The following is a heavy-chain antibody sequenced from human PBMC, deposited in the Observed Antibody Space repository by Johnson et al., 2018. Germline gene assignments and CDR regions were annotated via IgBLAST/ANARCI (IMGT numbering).Heavy chain of an antibody. D-gene: IGHD2-8*01. CDR1: GFIVQTKY. V-gene: IGHV3-53*01. Sequence: VQLQESGGGLIQXGGSLRLSCAASGFIVQTKYMSWVRQAPVKGLEGISGIYSVDTTSYADSVKGRFAISRDNSKNTLYLQMNNLRVEDTAMYYCASALSHYYSYGMGVWGQGATVTVSS. CDR3: ASALSHYYSYGMGV. J-gene: IGHJ6*02. CDR2: IYSVDTT.